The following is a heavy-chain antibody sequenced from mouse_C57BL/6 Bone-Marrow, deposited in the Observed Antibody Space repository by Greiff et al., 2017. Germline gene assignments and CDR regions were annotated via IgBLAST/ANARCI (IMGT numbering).Heavy chain of an antibody. CDR2: IDPSDSYT. Sequence: QVQLQQPGAELVRPGTSVKLSCKASGYTFTSYWMHWVKQRPGQGLEWIGVIDPSDSYTNYNQKFKGKATLTVDTSSSTAYMQLSSLTSEDSAVYYCASHDGYYVYWYFDVWGTGTTVTVSS. J-gene: IGHJ1*03. V-gene: IGHV1-59*01. CDR1: GYTFTSYW. D-gene: IGHD2-3*01. CDR3: ASHDGYYVYWYFDV.